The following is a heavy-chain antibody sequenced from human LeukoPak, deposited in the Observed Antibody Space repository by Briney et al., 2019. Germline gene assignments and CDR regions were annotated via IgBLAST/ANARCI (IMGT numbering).Heavy chain of an antibody. CDR3: AREGGSYSNYFDY. D-gene: IGHD1-26*01. CDR2: ISWNSGSI. V-gene: IGHV3-9*01. J-gene: IGHJ4*02. CDR1: GFTFDDYA. Sequence: PGGSLRLSCAASGFTFDDYAMHWVRQGPGKGLEWVSGISWNSGSIGYADSVKGRFTISRDNAKNSLYLQMNSLRAEDTAVYYCAREGGSYSNYFDYWGQGTLVTVSS.